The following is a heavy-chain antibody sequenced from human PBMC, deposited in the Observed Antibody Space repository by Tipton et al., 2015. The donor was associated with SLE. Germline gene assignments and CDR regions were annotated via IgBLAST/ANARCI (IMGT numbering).Heavy chain of an antibody. CDR2: ISGSGGST. Sequence: SLRLSCAASGFTFSSYAMSWVRQAPGKGLEWVSAISGSGGSTYYADSVKGRFTISRDNSKNTLYLQMNSLRAEDTAVYYRAKGPQLATVPLFDYWGQGTLVTVSS. D-gene: IGHD2-2*01. CDR3: AKGPQLATVPLFDY. V-gene: IGHV3-23*01. J-gene: IGHJ4*02. CDR1: GFTFSSYA.